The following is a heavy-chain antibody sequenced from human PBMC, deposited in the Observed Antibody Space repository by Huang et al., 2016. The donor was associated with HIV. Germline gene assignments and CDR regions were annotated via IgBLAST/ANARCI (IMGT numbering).Heavy chain of an antibody. Sequence: LQLQESGPGLVKSSETLSLICTVSGGSISSSSYYWGWIRQPPGKGPEWMWSIYYSGNTYYNPPLKSRVTISVDTSKNQFSLKVNSVTAADTAVYYCARHGRVAGHYYNNMDVWGRGTTVTVSS. V-gene: IGHV4-39*01. CDR3: ARHGRVAGHYYNNMDV. CDR2: IYYSGNT. D-gene: IGHD6-19*01. CDR1: GGSISSSSYY. J-gene: IGHJ6*02.